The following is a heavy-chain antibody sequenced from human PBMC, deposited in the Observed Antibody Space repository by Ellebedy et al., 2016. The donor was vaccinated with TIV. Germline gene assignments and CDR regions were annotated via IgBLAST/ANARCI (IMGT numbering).Heavy chain of an antibody. CDR2: INHSGST. CDR3: AADRDGGNMPENY. Sequence: SETLSLXXAVYGGSFRDYYWSWIRQPPGKGLEWIGEINHSGSTNYNSSLKSRVTMSLDTSKNQVSLKLSSVTAADTAVYYCAADRDGGNMPENYWGQGTLVTVSS. V-gene: IGHV4-34*01. D-gene: IGHD4-23*01. J-gene: IGHJ4*02. CDR1: GGSFRDYY.